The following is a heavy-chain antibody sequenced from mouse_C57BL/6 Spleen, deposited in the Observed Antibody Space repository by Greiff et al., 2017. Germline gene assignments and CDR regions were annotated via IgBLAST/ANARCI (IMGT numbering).Heavy chain of an antibody. J-gene: IGHJ1*03. D-gene: IGHD2-5*01. CDR1: GFTFSSYT. CDR2: ISGGGGNT. CDR3: ARHYYSNPYWYFDV. V-gene: IGHV5-9*01. Sequence: EVQLVESGGGLVKPGGSLKLSCAASGFTFSSYTMSWVRQTPEKRLEWVATISGGGGNTYYPDSVKGRFTISRDNAKNTLYLQMSSLRSEDTALYYCARHYYSNPYWYFDVWGTGTTVTVSS.